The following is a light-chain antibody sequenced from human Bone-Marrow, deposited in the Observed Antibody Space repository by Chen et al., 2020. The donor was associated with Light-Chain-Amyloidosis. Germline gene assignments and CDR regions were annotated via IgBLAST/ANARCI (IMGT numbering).Light chain of an antibody. J-gene: IGLJ2*01. V-gene: IGLV3-25*03. CDR1: DLPTKY. Sequence: SYELTQPPSVSVSPGQTARITCSGDDLPTKYAYWYQQKPGQAPVLVIHRDTERPSGISERFAGSSSGTTATLTISGVQAEDEGDYHCQSADSSGTDEVIFGGGTKLTFL. CDR3: QSADSSGTDEVI. CDR2: RDT.